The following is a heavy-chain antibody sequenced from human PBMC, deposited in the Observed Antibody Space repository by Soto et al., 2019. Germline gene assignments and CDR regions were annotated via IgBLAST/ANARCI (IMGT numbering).Heavy chain of an antibody. D-gene: IGHD3-10*01. CDR3: ARGTGAMVRGNLGY. CDR1: VGTFSSYA. Sequence: QVQLVQSGAEVKKPVSSVKVSCKASVGTFSSYAISWVRQAPGQGLEWRGGIISIFGTANYAQKFQGRVTITEDESTSTAYMELSSLRSEDTAVYYCARGTGAMVRGNLGYWGQGTLVTVSS. J-gene: IGHJ4*02. V-gene: IGHV1-69*01. CDR2: IISIFGTA.